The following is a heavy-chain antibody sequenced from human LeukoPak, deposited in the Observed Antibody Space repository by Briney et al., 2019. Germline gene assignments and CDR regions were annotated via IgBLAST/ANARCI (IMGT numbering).Heavy chain of an antibody. Sequence: PGGSLRLSCEVSGFTFSTEAMTWVRQAPGKGLEWVSSISDSSRTTYYADSVQGRFTISRDNSRNTVYLQMNSLGVEDTAFYYCAKKLGFIPQFDYWSQGTLVAVSS. V-gene: IGHV3-23*01. CDR1: GFTFSTEA. J-gene: IGHJ4*02. D-gene: IGHD6-13*01. CDR3: AKKLGFIPQFDY. CDR2: ISDSSRTT.